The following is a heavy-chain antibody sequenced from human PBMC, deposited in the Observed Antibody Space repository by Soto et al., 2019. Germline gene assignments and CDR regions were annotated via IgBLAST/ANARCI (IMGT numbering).Heavy chain of an antibody. CDR2: IYYSGAT. J-gene: IGHJ6*02. CDR3: ARAMGDWGTYYYYHGFDV. CDR1: GGSMRGSTSNSY. Sequence: SETLSLTCSVSGGSMRGSTSNSYWSWIRQSPGKGLEWIGSIYYSGATNYNPSLESRLTISVDTSKNQFSLNLSYVTAADSAVYYFARAMGDWGTYYYYHGFDVWGQGTTVTVSS. V-gene: IGHV4-61*01. D-gene: IGHD3-16*01.